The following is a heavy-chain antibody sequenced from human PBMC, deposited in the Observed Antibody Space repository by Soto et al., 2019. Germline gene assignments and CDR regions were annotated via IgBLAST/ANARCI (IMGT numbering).Heavy chain of an antibody. CDR1: GGSFSGYY. CDR2: INESGSS. D-gene: IGHD1-1*01. J-gene: IGHJ4*02. CDR3: ARGDLITWNHLSFDS. Sequence: QVHLEQWGAGLLKPSETLSLTCAVYGGSFSGYYWSWIRQSPGKGLEWIGEINESGSSNYTPSLKGRVTMSVDTSKNQFSLKLSSVTAADAAVYYCARGDLITWNHLSFDSWGQGTLVTVSS. V-gene: IGHV4-34*01.